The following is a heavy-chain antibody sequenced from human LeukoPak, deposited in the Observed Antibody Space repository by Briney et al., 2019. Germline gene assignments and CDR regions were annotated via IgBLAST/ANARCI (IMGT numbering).Heavy chain of an antibody. D-gene: IGHD3-22*01. CDR3: ARAESCDDYDSSGYYSLSLDY. CDR1: GYTFTNYG. V-gene: IGHV1-69*05. CDR2: IIPIFGTA. Sequence: SVRVSCKASGYTFTNYGISWVRQAPGQGLEWMRGIIPIFGTANYAQKFQGRVTITTDESTSTAYMELSSLRSEDTAVYYCARAESCDDYDSSGYYSLSLDYWGQGTLVTVSS. J-gene: IGHJ4*02.